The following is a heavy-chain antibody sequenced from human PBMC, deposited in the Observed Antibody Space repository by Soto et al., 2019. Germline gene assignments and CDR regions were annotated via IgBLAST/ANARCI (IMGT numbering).Heavy chain of an antibody. Sequence: SETLSLTCTVSGDSISTDYWSWIRKSPGKGLEWIGFIYYGGSTNYNPSLKSRVTISVDTPKNQFSLKLSSVTAADTAVYYCARHLYYDSSGYYPGDLDYWGQGTLVTVSS. J-gene: IGHJ4*02. CDR1: GDSISTDY. V-gene: IGHV4-59*08. CDR3: ARHLYYDSSGYYPGDLDY. CDR2: IYYGGST. D-gene: IGHD3-22*01.